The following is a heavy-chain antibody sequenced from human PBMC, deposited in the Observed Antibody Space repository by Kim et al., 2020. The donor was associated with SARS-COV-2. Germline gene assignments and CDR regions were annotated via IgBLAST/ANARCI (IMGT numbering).Heavy chain of an antibody. J-gene: IGHJ6*02. D-gene: IGHD2-15*01. V-gene: IGHV3-9*01. CDR3: AKDKLLRGYYYYYGMDV. Sequence: VKGRFTISRDNAKNSLYLQMNSLRAEDTALYYCAKDKLLRGYYYYYGMDVWVQGTTVTVSS.